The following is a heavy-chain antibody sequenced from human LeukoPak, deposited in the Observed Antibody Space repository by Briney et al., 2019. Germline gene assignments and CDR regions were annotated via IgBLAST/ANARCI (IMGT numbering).Heavy chain of an antibody. CDR1: GYTFTGYY. J-gene: IGHJ4*02. V-gene: IGHV1-2*02. D-gene: IGHD4-23*01. CDR2: INPNSGGT. CDR3: ARFVDYGGNSVLYYFDY. Sequence: ASVKVSCKASGYTFTGYYMHWVRQAPGQGLEWMGWINPNSGGTNYAQKFQGRVTTTRDTSISTAYMKLSRLRSDDTAVYYCARFVDYGGNSVLYYFDYWGQGTLVTVSS.